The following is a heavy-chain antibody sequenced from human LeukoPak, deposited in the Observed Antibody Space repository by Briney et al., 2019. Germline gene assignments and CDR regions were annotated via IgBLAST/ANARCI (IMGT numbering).Heavy chain of an antibody. CDR1: GYTFTSYG. J-gene: IGHJ4*02. CDR2: INADNGNT. Sequence: ASVKVSCKASGYTFTSYGVTWVRQAPGRGLEWLGWINADNGNTNSAQNLLGRVTMTTDTSTNTAYMDLRSLRSDDTAVYFCARAPRTCRSTNCSLDYWGQGALVTVSS. V-gene: IGHV1-18*01. CDR3: ARAPRTCRSTNCSLDY. D-gene: IGHD2-2*01.